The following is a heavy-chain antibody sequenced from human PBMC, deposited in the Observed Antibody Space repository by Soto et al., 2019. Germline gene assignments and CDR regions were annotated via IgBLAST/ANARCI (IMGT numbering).Heavy chain of an antibody. CDR2: ISAYNGNT. J-gene: IGHJ4*02. CDR1: GYTFTNFG. Sequence: QVQLVQSGAEVKKPGASVKVSCKASGYTFTNFGISWVRQAPGQGLEWMGWISAYNGNTKDAQKFQGRVTMTTDTSTSTAHMEVRSLLFYATAVYYCARGGTPIDYGGQGTLVTVSS. V-gene: IGHV1-18*01. D-gene: IGHD3-16*01. CDR3: ARGGTPIDY.